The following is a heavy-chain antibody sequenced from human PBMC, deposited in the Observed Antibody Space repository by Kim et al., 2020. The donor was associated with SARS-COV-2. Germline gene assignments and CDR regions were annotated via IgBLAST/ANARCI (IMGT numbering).Heavy chain of an antibody. V-gene: IGHV5-51*01. CDR3: ARHRRDGYNYDAFDI. D-gene: IGHD5-12*01. J-gene: IGHJ3*02. Sequence: PSFQGQVTISADKSISTAYLQWSSLKASDTAMYYCARHRRDGYNYDAFDIWGQGTMVTVSS.